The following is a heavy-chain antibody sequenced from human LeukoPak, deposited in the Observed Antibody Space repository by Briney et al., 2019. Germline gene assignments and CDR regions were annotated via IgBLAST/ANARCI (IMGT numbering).Heavy chain of an antibody. V-gene: IGHV3-23*01. CDR2: IDGSGDKT. CDR1: GFTFSAYA. J-gene: IGHJ6*02. D-gene: IGHD3-10*01. CDR3: ARDHYYGSYYYYYGMDV. Sequence: PGGSLRLSCITSGFTFSAYAMTWVRQAPGQGLEWISSIDGSGDKTYYGDSVKGRFTISRDNSKNTLYLQMNSLRAEDTAVYYCARDHYYGSYYYYYGMDVWGQGTTVTVSS.